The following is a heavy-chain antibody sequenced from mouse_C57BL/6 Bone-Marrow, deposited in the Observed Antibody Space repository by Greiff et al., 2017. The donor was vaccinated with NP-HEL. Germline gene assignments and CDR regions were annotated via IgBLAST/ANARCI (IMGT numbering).Heavy chain of an antibody. J-gene: IGHJ4*01. CDR2: IRLKSDNYAT. V-gene: IGHV6-3*01. D-gene: IGHD2-5*01. CDR1: GFTFSNYW. CDR3: TIYYSKGGYYAMDY. Sequence: EVMLVESGGGLVQPGGSMKLSCVASGFTFSNYWMNWVRQSPEKGLEWVAQIRLKSDNYATHYAESVKGRFTISRDDSKSSVYLQMNNLRAEDTGIYYCTIYYSKGGYYAMDYWGQGTSVTVSS.